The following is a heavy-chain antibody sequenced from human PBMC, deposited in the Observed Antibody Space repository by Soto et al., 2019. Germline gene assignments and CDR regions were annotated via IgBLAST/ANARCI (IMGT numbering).Heavy chain of an antibody. CDR1: GFTFSSYA. D-gene: IGHD3-22*01. CDR3: ASAGSPYYSDSSGYYSYYCDY. CDR2: ISYDGSNK. V-gene: IGHV3-30-3*01. Sequence: QVQLVESGGGVVQPGRSLRLSCAASGFTFSSYAMHWVRQAPGKGLEWVAFISYDGSNKYYADSVKGRFTISRDNSKNTLYLQMRGLRAEDTAVYYCASAGSPYYSDSSGYYSYYCDYWGQGNLVTVSS. J-gene: IGHJ4*02.